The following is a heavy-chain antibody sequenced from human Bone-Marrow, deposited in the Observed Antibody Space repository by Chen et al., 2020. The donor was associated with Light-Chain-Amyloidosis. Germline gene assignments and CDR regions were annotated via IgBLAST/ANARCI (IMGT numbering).Heavy chain of an antibody. Sequence: EMRLVETGGALIQPGGSLRLSCAASGFSVSRSYMSWVRQAPGKGLEWVSLIYSGGSTYYADFVKGRFTISRDSSKNTVYLQMNSLRAEDTALYYCATEGRDPGYSYGYLNYWGQGTLVTVSS. CDR2: IYSGGST. V-gene: IGHV3-53*02. CDR3: ATEGRDPGYSYGYLNY. CDR1: GFSVSRSY. D-gene: IGHD5-18*01. J-gene: IGHJ4*02.